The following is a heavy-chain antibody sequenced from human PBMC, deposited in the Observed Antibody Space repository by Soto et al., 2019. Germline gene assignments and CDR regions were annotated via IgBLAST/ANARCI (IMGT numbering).Heavy chain of an antibody. D-gene: IGHD3-9*01. CDR1: GGSITSTSYY. CDR2: ISYSGST. CDR3: ARALYFDGSAQKYIYFHP. V-gene: IGHV4-39*01. J-gene: IGHJ1*01. Sequence: SETLSLTCTVSGGSITSTSYYWGWIRQPPGKGLEWVGSISYSGSTYYNPSLKSRVTISVDTSKNQFSLKLSSVTAADTALYYCARALYFDGSAQKYIYFHPLGQGTLINVSS.